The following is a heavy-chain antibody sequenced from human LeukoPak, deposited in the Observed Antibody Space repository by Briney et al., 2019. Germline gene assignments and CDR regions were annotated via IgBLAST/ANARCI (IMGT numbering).Heavy chain of an antibody. CDR1: GYTFTGYY. V-gene: IGHV1-2*02. J-gene: IGHJ6*02. CDR2: INPNSGGT. Sequence: ASAKVSCKASGYTFTGYYMHWVRQAPGQGLEWMGWINPNSGGTNYAQKFQGRVTMTRDASISTAYMELSRLRSDDTAVYYCARGGYPIVVVVAATADGMDVWGQGTTVTVSS. D-gene: IGHD2-15*01. CDR3: ARGGYPIVVVVAATADGMDV.